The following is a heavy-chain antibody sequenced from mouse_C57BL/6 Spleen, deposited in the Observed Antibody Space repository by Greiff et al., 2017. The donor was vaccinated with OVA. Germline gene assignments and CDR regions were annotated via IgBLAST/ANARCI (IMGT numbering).Heavy chain of an antibody. CDR3: ARDIHYGYDGDWYFDV. CDR1: GFTFSDYY. Sequence: EVQLVESEGGLVQPGSSMKLSCTASGFTFSDYYMAWVRQVPEKGLEWVANINYDGSSTYYLDSLKSRFIISRDNAKNILYLQMSSLKSEDTATYYCARDIHYGYDGDWYFDVWGTGTTVTVSS. CDR2: INYDGSST. V-gene: IGHV5-16*01. D-gene: IGHD2-2*01. J-gene: IGHJ1*03.